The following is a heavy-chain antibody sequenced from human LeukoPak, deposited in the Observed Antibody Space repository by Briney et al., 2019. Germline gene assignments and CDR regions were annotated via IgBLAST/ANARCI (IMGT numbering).Heavy chain of an antibody. V-gene: IGHV3-15*01. CDR3: TTDAAPALHDQYGMDV. Sequence: GGSLRVSCADSGFTFSNAWMSWGCQAPGKGLEWDGRIKSKTDGGTTDYAARVKGKFTISRDDSKNTLYLQMNSLKTEDTAVYYCTTDAAPALHDQYGMDVWGQGTTVTVSS. D-gene: IGHD6-13*01. J-gene: IGHJ6*02. CDR2: IKSKTDGGTT. CDR1: GFTFSNAW.